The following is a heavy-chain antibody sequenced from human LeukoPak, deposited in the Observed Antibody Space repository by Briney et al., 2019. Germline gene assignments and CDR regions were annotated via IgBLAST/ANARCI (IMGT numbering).Heavy chain of an antibody. J-gene: IGHJ4*02. V-gene: IGHV4-59*01. Sequence: SETLSLTCTVSGGSISSNYWSWIRQPPGKGLEWIGYISYSGTTSYNPSLESRVTMSVGTSKNQFSLKLSSVTAADTAVYYCARLPSTWSFDYWGQGTLVTVSS. D-gene: IGHD6-13*01. CDR1: GGSISSNY. CDR2: ISYSGTT. CDR3: ARLPSTWSFDY.